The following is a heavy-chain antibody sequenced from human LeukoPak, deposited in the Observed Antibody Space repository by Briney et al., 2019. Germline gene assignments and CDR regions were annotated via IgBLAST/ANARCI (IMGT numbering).Heavy chain of an antibody. CDR1: GFTFSSYG. Sequence: HSGGSLRLSCAASGFTFSSYGMHWVRQAPGKGLEWVAFIRYDGSNKYYADSVKGRFTISRDNSKNTLYLQMNSLRAEDTAVYYCARGGSGWSSFDYWGQGTLVTVSS. J-gene: IGHJ4*02. V-gene: IGHV3-30*02. CDR3: ARGGSGWSSFDY. D-gene: IGHD6-19*01. CDR2: IRYDGSNK.